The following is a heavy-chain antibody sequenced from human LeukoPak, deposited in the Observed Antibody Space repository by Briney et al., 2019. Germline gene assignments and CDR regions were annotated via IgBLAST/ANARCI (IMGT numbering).Heavy chain of an antibody. V-gene: IGHV3-23*01. D-gene: IGHD6-19*01. CDR3: AKGPGIAVAAHFDY. Sequence: GGSLRLSCTVSGFIISNHAMSWVRQAPGKGLEWVSAISGSGGSTYYADSVKGRFTISRDNSKNTLYLQMNSLRAEDTAVYYCAKGPGIAVAAHFDYWGQGTLVTVSS. J-gene: IGHJ4*02. CDR2: ISGSGGST. CDR1: GFIISNHA.